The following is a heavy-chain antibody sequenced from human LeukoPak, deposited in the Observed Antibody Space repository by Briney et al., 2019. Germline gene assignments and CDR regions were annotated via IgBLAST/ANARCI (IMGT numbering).Heavy chain of an antibody. CDR3: ARLASITIFGVVIRGAFDI. CDR2: IYYSGST. J-gene: IGHJ3*02. V-gene: IGHV4-39*01. D-gene: IGHD3-3*01. CDR1: GGYISTSNYY. Sequence: SETLSLTCTVSGGYISTSNYYWGWIRQSPGKGLEWIGNIYYSGSTYYNPSLKSRVSLSIDTSMNQFSLKVNSLTVADTAVYYCARLASITIFGVVIRGAFDIWGQGTMVTVSS.